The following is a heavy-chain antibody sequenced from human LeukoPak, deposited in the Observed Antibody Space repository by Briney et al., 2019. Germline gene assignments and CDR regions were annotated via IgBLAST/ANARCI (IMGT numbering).Heavy chain of an antibody. CDR2: ISSSGSTI. CDR1: GFTFSSYE. J-gene: IGHJ4*02. D-gene: IGHD3-22*01. Sequence: GGSLRLSCAASGFTFSSYEMNWVRQAPGKGLEWVSYISSSGSTIYYADSVQGRFTISRDNDKNSLYLQMNSQRAEDTAVYYCARDNYDSSGYYFDWGQGTLVTVSS. CDR3: ARDNYDSSGYYFD. V-gene: IGHV3-48*03.